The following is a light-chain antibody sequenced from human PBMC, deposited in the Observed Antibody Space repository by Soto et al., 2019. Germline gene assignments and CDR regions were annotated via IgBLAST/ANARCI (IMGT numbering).Light chain of an antibody. CDR3: VTWDASLNVYV. J-gene: IGLJ1*01. CDR2: SNN. CDR1: SSNIGSNT. Sequence: QSVLTQPPSASGTPGQRVTISCSGSSSNIGSNTVNWYQHLPGTAPKLLIYSNNQRPSGVPDRLSGSKSGTSASLDISGLQSADEADYYCVTWDASLNVYVFGTGTKVTVL. V-gene: IGLV1-44*01.